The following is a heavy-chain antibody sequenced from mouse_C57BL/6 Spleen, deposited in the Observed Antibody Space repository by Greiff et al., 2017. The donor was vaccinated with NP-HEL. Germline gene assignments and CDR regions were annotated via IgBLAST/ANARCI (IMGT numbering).Heavy chain of an antibody. CDR1: GYAFTNYL. Sequence: QVQLQQSGAELVRPGTSVKVSCKASGYAFTNYLIEWVKQRPGQGLEWIGVINPGSGGTNYNEKFKGKATLTADKSSSTAYMQLSSLTSEDSAVYFCARGSRYGYYAMDDWGQGTSVTVSS. V-gene: IGHV1-54*01. J-gene: IGHJ4*01. CDR3: ARGSRYGYYAMDD. CDR2: INPGSGGT. D-gene: IGHD1-1*01.